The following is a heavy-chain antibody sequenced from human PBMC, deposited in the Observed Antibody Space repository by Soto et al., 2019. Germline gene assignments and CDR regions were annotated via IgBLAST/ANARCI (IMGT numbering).Heavy chain of an antibody. CDR2: ISSSGDYI. CDR1: GFTFSIYS. Sequence: EVQLVESGGGLVKPGGSLRLSCAASGFTFSIYSMHWVRQAPGKGLEWVSYISSSGDYIYYADSEKGRLTISRDNARNSVYLQMNSLRAEDTAVYYCARGGGSGWHQYFQHWGQGTLVTVSS. D-gene: IGHD6-19*01. J-gene: IGHJ1*01. CDR3: ARGGGSGWHQYFQH. V-gene: IGHV3-21*02.